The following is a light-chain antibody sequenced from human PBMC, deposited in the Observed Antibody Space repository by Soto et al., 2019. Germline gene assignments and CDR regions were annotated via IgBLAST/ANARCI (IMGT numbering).Light chain of an antibody. CDR2: DAS. CDR3: QQRSNWPST. Sequence: EIVLTQSPATLSLSPGDRATLSCRASQSVSSYFAWYQQKPGQAPRLLIYDASNSATGIPARFSGSGSGTDFTLTITSLEPEDFAVYYCQQRSNWPSTFGGGTKVEIK. V-gene: IGKV3-11*01. CDR1: QSVSSY. J-gene: IGKJ4*01.